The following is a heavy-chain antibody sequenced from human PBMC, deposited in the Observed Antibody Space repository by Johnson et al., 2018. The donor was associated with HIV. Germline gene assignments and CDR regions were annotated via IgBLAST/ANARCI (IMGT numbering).Heavy chain of an antibody. D-gene: IGHD1-26*01. Sequence: VQLVESGGGVVQPGRSLRLSCAASGFTFSSFDMHWVRQAPGKGLEWVSVISWDGGSIGYADSVKGRFTISRDNAKNSLYLQMNSLRAEDTALYYCARVESGSSAFDIWGQGTMVTVSS. CDR2: ISWDGGSI. CDR3: ARVESGSSAFDI. CDR1: GFTFSSFD. V-gene: IGHV3-9*01. J-gene: IGHJ3*02.